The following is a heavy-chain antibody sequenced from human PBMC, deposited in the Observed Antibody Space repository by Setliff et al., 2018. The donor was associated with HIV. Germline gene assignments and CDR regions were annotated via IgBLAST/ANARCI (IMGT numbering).Heavy chain of an antibody. V-gene: IGHV4-34*01. Sequence: KTSETLSLTCAVYGGSFSDYYWSWIRQPPGKGLEWIGEINHSGSTNYNPSLKSRATISVDTSKNQFSLKLSSVTAADTAVYYCARATVTVDFYYYGLDVWGQGTTVTVSS. CDR3: ARATVTVDFYYYGLDV. J-gene: IGHJ6*02. CDR1: GGSFSDYY. D-gene: IGHD4-17*01. CDR2: INHSGST.